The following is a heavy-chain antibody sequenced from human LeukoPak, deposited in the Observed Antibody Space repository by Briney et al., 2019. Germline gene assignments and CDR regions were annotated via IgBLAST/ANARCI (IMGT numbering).Heavy chain of an antibody. CDR3: ATAGVALSINWFDP. J-gene: IGHJ5*02. V-gene: IGHV1-69*13. Sequence: SVNLSCKASGRTFSSYAISWVRQAPGQGLEWMGGIIPISGKANYAQKFQGRVTITADESTSTAYMELTSLRSEDTAVYYCATAGVALSINWFDPWGQGTLVTVSS. D-gene: IGHD3-3*01. CDR1: GRTFSSYA. CDR2: IIPISGKA.